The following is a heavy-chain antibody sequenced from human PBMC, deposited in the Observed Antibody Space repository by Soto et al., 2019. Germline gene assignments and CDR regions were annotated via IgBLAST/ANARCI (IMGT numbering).Heavy chain of an antibody. J-gene: IGHJ6*02. CDR1: GFTFSSYG. V-gene: IGHV3-30*18. CDR2: LSYDGSNK. Sequence: GGSLRLSCAASGFTFSSYGMHWVRLAPGKGLEWVAVLSYDGSNKYYAGSVKGRFTISRDNSKNTLYLQMNSRRAEDTDVYYCEKDRRASSVYYYGMDVWGQGTTVTVSS. D-gene: IGHD6-6*01. CDR3: EKDRRASSVYYYGMDV.